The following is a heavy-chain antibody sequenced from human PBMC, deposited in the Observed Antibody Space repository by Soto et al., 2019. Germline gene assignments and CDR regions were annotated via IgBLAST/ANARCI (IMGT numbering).Heavy chain of an antibody. J-gene: IGHJ6*02. D-gene: IGHD1-26*01. CDR3: ARVWPQNSYYYYGMDV. V-gene: IGHV3-30-3*01. Sequence: QVQLVESGGGVVQPGRSLRLSCAASGFTFSSYAMHWVRQAPGKGLEWVAVISYDGSNKYYADSVKGRFTISRDNSKNTLYLQMNSLRAEDTAVYYCARVWPQNSYYYYGMDVWGQGTTVTVSS. CDR2: ISYDGSNK. CDR1: GFTFSSYA.